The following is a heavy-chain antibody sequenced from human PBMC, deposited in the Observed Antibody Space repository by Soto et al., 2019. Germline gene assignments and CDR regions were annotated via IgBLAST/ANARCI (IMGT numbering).Heavy chain of an antibody. V-gene: IGHV1-69*01. CDR1: GGTFSSYA. CDR2: IIPIFGTA. J-gene: IGHJ4*02. CDR3: ARELGYCSSTSCDMGWNYFDY. Sequence: QVQLVQSGAEVKKPGSSVKVSCKASGGTFSSYAISWVRQAPGQGLEWMGGIIPIFGTANYAQKFQVRVTITADESTSTAYMELSSLRSGDTAAYYCARELGYCSSTSCDMGWNYFDYWGQGTLVTVSS. D-gene: IGHD2-2*03.